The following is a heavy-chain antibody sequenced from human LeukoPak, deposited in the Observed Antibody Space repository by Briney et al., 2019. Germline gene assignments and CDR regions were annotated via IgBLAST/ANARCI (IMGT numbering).Heavy chain of an antibody. V-gene: IGHV2-5*02. CDR2: IYWDDDK. CDR3: ARWYYDFWSGYYTGPDD. Sequence: SGPTLVKPTQTLTLTCTFSGFSLSTSGVGVGWIRQPPGKALEWLALIYWDDDKRYSPSLKSRLTITKDTSKNQVVLTMTNMDPVDTATYYCARWYYDFWSGYYTGPDDWGQGTLVTVSS. CDR1: GFSLSTSGVG. D-gene: IGHD3-3*01. J-gene: IGHJ4*02.